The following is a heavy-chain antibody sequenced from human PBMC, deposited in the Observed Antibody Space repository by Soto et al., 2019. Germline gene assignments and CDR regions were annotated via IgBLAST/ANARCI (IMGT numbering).Heavy chain of an antibody. J-gene: IGHJ6*02. CDR3: ARASDSSYDFWSGYSRYYYYYGMDV. V-gene: IGHV3-7*01. CDR1: GFTCSSYS. Sequence: GGSLSLSCAASGFTCSSYSMHWVRQDPGKGLEWVANIKQDGSEKYYVDSVKGRFTISRDNAKSSLYLQMNSLRAEDTAVYHCARASDSSYDFWSGYSRYYYYYGMDVWGQGTKVTVSS. D-gene: IGHD3-3*01. CDR2: IKQDGSEK.